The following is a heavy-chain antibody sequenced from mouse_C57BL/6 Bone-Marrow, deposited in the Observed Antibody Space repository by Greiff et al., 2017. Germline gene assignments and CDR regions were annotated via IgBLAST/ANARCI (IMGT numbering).Heavy chain of an antibody. CDR3: TRSSYYYGSSYPYFDY. CDR1: GYTFTDYE. J-gene: IGHJ2*01. Sequence: VQLQQSGAELVRPGASVTLSCKASGYTFTDYEMHWVKQTPVHGLEWIGAIDPETGGTAYNQKFKGKAILTADKSSSTAYMELRSLTSEDSAVYYCTRSSYYYGSSYPYFDYWGQGTTLTVSS. CDR2: IDPETGGT. D-gene: IGHD1-1*01. V-gene: IGHV1-15*01.